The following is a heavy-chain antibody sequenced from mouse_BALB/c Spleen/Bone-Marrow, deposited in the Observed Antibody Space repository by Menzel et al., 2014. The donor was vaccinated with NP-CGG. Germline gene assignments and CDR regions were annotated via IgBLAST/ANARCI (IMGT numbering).Heavy chain of an antibody. CDR2: INPGSGGT. CDR3: ARSISAATAMDY. CDR1: GYAFTNYL. J-gene: IGHJ4*01. V-gene: IGHV1-54*01. Sequence: QVQLQQPGAELVRPGTSVKVSCKASGYAFTNYLIEWVKQRPGQGLEWIGVINPGSGGTSYNEKFKGKATLTADKSSSIGYMQLSSLTSVDSAVYFCARSISAATAMDYWGQGTSVTVSS. D-gene: IGHD1-2*01.